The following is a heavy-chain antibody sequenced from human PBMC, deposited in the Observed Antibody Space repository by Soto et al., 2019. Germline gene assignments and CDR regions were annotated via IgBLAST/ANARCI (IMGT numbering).Heavy chain of an antibody. CDR3: ARGERGCNIVVVVAANSSAFDI. D-gene: IGHD2-15*01. CDR2: IYYSGST. V-gene: IGHV4-59*01. J-gene: IGHJ3*02. CDR1: GGSISSYY. Sequence: PPETLCLTCTVSGGSISSYYWSWIRQPPGKGLEWIGYIYYSGSTNYNPSLKSRVTISVDTSKNQFSLKLSSVTAADTAVYYCARGERGCNIVVVVAANSSAFDIWCQGPMVT.